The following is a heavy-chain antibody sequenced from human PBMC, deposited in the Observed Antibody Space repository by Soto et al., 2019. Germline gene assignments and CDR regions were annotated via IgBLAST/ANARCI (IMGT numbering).Heavy chain of an antibody. D-gene: IGHD1-26*01. CDR2: VYHTGTT. Sequence: QLQLQESGPGLVKPSETLSLTCTVSGGSITNGDYYWGCLRQTPGKGLEWIANVYHTGTTFYNPSLKSRVTMSVDTSKSQFSLKLTSVTAADAAVYYCARQAYSGSYDHWGQGTLVTVSS. CDR3: ARQAYSGSYDH. CDR1: GGSITNGDYY. V-gene: IGHV4-39*01. J-gene: IGHJ5*02.